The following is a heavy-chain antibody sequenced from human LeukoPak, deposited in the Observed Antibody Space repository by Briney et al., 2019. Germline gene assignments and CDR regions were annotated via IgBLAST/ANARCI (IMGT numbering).Heavy chain of an antibody. V-gene: IGHV1-69*01. D-gene: IGHD2-2*01. Sequence: GSSVKVSCKASGGTFSSYAISWVRQAPGQGLEWMGGIIPIFGTANYAQKFQGRVTITADESTSTAYMELSSLRSEDTAVYYCARVGREVVPAAIGLGSSYYYYGMDVWGKGTTVTVSS. CDR2: IIPIFGTA. CDR3: ARVGREVVPAAIGLGSSYYYYGMDV. CDR1: GGTFSSYA. J-gene: IGHJ6*04.